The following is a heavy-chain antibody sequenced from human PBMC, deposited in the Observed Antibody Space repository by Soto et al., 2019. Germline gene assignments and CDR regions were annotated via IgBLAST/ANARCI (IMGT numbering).Heavy chain of an antibody. Sequence: EVQLVESGGGLVQPGGSLRLSCVASGFTVTDIYMNWVRQAPGKGLEWVSVISKDITDYADFVRGRFSVSTDTSNTALYLQLDNLRAEDTAVYYCAREPRYCSGGSCSIMGDAFDIWGQGAMVTVSS. D-gene: IGHD2-15*01. V-gene: IGHV3-66*01. J-gene: IGHJ3*02. CDR1: GFTVTDIY. CDR3: AREPRYCSGGSCSIMGDAFDI. CDR2: ISKDIT.